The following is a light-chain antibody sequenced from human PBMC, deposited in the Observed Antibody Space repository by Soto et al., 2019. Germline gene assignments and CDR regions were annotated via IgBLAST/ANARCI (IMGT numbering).Light chain of an antibody. V-gene: IGKV3-20*01. CDR2: DTS. CDR3: PHYGTSPPNS. CDR1: QTLATKH. J-gene: IGKJ2*01. Sequence: EIVLTQSPGTLSLSPGQRVTLSCRASQTLATKHLAWYQQKPGQATSILIYDTSNRATGVRDRFSCSGSGTDFTLPISRLEPEDFAVYYCPHYGTSPPNSCGQGTKLEIK.